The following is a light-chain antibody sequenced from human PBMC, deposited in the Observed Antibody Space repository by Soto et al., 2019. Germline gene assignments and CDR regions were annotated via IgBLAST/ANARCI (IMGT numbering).Light chain of an antibody. Sequence: DIVVTQPPLSLPVTPGEPASISCRSSQSVLHSNGNKYLDWYLQKPGQSPQVRIYLGSNRASGVSDRFSGSGSVTTFTLKISCVEAEDVGVYSSVESLQTPWTFGHGT. CDR3: VESLQTPWT. CDR2: LGS. J-gene: IGKJ1*01. V-gene: IGKV2-28*01. CDR1: QSVLHSNGNKY.